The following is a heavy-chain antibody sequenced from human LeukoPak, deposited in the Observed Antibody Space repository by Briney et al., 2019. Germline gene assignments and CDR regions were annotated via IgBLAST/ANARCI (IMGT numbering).Heavy chain of an antibody. Sequence: GGSLRLSCVASGFSFNNAWMSWVRQAPGKGLEWVGRIKSKIDAGTTEYVAPVKGRFTISRDDSKNTLYLQMNSLKIEDTAVYYCTTHGGYSSSPWTGGYWGQGTLVTVS. D-gene: IGHD6-6*01. CDR1: GFSFNNAW. V-gene: IGHV3-15*01. CDR2: IKSKIDAGTT. CDR3: TTHGGYSSSPWTGGY. J-gene: IGHJ4*02.